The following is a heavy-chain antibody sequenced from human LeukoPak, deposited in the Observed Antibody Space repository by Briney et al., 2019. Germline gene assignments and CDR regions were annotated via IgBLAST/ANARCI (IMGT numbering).Heavy chain of an antibody. CDR2: INHSGST. D-gene: IGHD2-15*01. CDR3: ARGTPLISFDI. Sequence: SETLSLTCAVYGGSFSGYYWSWIRQPPGKGLEWIGEINHSGSTNYNPSLKSRVTISVDTSKNQFSLKLSSVTAADTAVYYCARGTPLISFDIWGQGTMVTVSS. CDR1: GGSFSGYY. J-gene: IGHJ3*02. V-gene: IGHV4-34*01.